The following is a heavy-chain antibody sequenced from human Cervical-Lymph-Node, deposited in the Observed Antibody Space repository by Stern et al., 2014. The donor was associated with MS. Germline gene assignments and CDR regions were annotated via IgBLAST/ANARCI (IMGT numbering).Heavy chain of an antibody. J-gene: IGHJ4*02. D-gene: IGHD3-10*01. CDR1: GCTFSSYA. V-gene: IGHV3-30*01. CDR2: ISYDGSNK. CDR3: ARSHDSYYYGSGNDY. Sequence: VQLVESGGGVVQPGRSLRLSCAASGCTFSSYAMHWVRQAPGKGLEGVAVISYDGSNKVYADAVKGRFTISRDNSKNTLSLQMNSLRAEDTAIYYCARSHDSYYYGSGNDYWGQGTLVTVSS.